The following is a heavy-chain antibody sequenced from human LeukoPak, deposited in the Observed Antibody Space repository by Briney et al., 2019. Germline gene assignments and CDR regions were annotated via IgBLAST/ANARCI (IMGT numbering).Heavy chain of an antibody. V-gene: IGHV3-7*01. CDR2: IKQDGSEK. CDR3: ARAYYDFWSGYPHYFDY. Sequence: PGGSLRLSCAASGFTVSSNYMSWVRQAPGKGLEWVANIKQDGSEKYYVDSVKGRFTISRDNAKNSLYLQMNSLRAEDTAVYYCARAYYDFWSGYPHYFDYWGQGTLVTVSS. J-gene: IGHJ4*02. CDR1: GFTVSSNY. D-gene: IGHD3-3*01.